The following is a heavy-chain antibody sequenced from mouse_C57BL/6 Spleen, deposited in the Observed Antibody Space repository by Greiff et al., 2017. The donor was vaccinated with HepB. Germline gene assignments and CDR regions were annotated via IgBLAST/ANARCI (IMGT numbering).Heavy chain of an antibody. D-gene: IGHD3-3*01. J-gene: IGHJ4*01. CDR1: GYTFTSYW. Sequence: QVQLQQSGAELVKPGASVKMSCKASGYTFTSYWITWVKQRPGQGLEWIGDIYPGSGSTNYNEKFKSKATLTVDTSSSTAYMQLSSLTSEDSAVYYCARWRDSLYAMDYWGQGTSVTVSS. CDR3: ARWRDSLYAMDY. CDR2: IYPGSGST. V-gene: IGHV1-55*01.